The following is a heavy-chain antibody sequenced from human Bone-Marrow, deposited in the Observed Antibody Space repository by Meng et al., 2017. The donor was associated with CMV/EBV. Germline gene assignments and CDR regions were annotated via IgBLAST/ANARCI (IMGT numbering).Heavy chain of an antibody. CDR3: ARSPKSIIILGVDIEVGGRLGPCAMDV. CDR1: GYTFNSYD. Sequence: ASVKVSCKTSGYTFNSYDIHWVRQATGQGLEWMGWMNPNSGNTGYAPKFQGRVTIARNTSISTAYMELSSLRSEDTAVYHCARSPKSIIILGVDIEVGGRLGPCAMDVWGQGTTVTFYS. CDR2: MNPNSGNT. J-gene: IGHJ6*02. V-gene: IGHV1-8*01. D-gene: IGHD3-3*01.